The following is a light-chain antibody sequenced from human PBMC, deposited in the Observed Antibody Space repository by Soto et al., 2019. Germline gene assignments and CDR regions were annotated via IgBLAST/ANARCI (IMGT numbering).Light chain of an antibody. J-gene: IGKJ1*01. CDR1: QGINSR. Sequence: DIQMTQSPSTLSASVGDRFTITCRVSQGINSRLAWYQQRPGKAPNLLIYAASRLQSGVPSRFSGSGSGTDFTLTISSLQPEDFATYYCQQSYSTPPKTFGQGTKVDIK. CDR3: QQSYSTPPKT. CDR2: AAS. V-gene: IGKV1-39*01.